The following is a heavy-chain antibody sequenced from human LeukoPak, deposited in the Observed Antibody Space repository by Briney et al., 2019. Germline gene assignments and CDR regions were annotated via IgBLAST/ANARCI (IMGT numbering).Heavy chain of an antibody. Sequence: GGSLRLSCAASGFTFSSSGMRWVRQAPGKGLEWVAFISYDGSNRYYADSVKGRFTISRDNSKNTLYPQMNSLRAEDTAVCYCAKETRGSYSDYWGQGTLVTVSS. V-gene: IGHV3-30*02. J-gene: IGHJ4*02. CDR1: GFTFSSSG. CDR3: AKETRGSYSDY. D-gene: IGHD5-12*01. CDR2: ISYDGSNR.